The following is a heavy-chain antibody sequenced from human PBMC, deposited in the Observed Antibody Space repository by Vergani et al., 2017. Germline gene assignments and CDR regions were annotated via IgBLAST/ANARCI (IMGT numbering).Heavy chain of an antibody. CDR2: IWYDGSKE. CDR3: ARSGYCAHGVCYMTYYYYMDV. Sequence: QVQLEESGGGVFQPGRSRRPSCAGSGLTLRSHATHWGRKAPGKGLEGVAFIWYDGSKEYYADSLKGRFTISRDNSKNTLYLQMNNLRAADTAVYYCARSGYCAHGVCYMTYYYYMDVWGKGTAVTVSS. CDR1: GLTLRSHA. J-gene: IGHJ6*03. D-gene: IGHD2-8*01. V-gene: IGHV3-33*01.